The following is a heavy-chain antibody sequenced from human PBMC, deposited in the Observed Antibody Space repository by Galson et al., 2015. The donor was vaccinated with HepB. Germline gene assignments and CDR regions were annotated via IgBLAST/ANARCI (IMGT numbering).Heavy chain of an antibody. Sequence: SVKVCCQVWGDTLTESAMHWFRQAPGKGLEWMGGVDPEDGETIYAQKFQGRVTMTEDTSTDTAYMELSSLRSEDTAVYYCATLPIPAAIGLGYWGQGTLVTVSS. V-gene: IGHV1-24*01. CDR2: VDPEDGET. CDR3: ATLPIPAAIGLGY. J-gene: IGHJ4*02. CDR1: GDTLTESA. D-gene: IGHD2-2*02.